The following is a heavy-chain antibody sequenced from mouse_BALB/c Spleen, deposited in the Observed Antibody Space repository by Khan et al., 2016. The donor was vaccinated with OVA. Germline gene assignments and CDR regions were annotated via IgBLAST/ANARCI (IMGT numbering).Heavy chain of an antibody. Sequence: EVKLMESGGGLVKPGGSLKLSCAASGFTFSTYAMSWVRQTPERRLEWVATVNSDGDYTFYPDNVTGRFTISRDNAKNPLYLQMSSLRSEDTAMYYGARSAYGNFAYWGQGTLVTVSA. CDR2: VNSDGDYT. V-gene: IGHV5-9-3*01. CDR1: GFTFSTYA. J-gene: IGHJ3*01. D-gene: IGHD2-1*01. CDR3: ARSAYGNFAY.